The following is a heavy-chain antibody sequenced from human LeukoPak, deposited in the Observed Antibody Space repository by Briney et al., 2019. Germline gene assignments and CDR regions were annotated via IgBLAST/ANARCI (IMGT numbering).Heavy chain of an antibody. Sequence: GGSLRLSCAASGISFSNYSMNWVRQAPGKGLEWVSLISSSSRFIYYGDSVKGRFTISRDNAKKSLYLQMNTLRAEDTAVYYGARAVYCSGGGCFWYFDLWDRGTLVTVSS. CDR1: GISFSNYS. CDR2: ISSSSRFI. V-gene: IGHV3-21*01. CDR3: ARAVYCSGGGCFWYFDL. D-gene: IGHD2-15*01. J-gene: IGHJ2*01.